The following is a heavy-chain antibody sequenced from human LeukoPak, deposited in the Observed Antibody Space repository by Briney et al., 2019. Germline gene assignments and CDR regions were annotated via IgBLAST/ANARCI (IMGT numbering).Heavy chain of an antibody. D-gene: IGHD2-15*01. V-gene: IGHV4-30-4*08. Sequence: SETLSLTCTVSGGSSSSGDYYWSWIRQPPGKGLEWIGYIYYSGSTYYNPSLKSRVTISVDTSKNQFSLKLSSVTAADTAVYYCAREAKEWWLPTPYYYYYTDVWGKGTTVTVSS. CDR2: IYYSGST. J-gene: IGHJ6*03. CDR1: GGSSSSGDYY. CDR3: AREAKEWWLPTPYYYYYTDV.